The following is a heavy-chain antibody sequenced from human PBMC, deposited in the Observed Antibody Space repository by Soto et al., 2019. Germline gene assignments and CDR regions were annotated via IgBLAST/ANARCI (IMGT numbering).Heavy chain of an antibody. CDR3: IRDYGEAGSTAAFDI. V-gene: IGHV3-74*01. CDR2: INSDGSSA. J-gene: IGHJ3*02. D-gene: IGHD4-17*01. CDR1: GFTFSSYW. Sequence: EVQLMEAGGGLVQPGGSLRLSCAASGFTFSSYWMHWVRQVPGEGLVWVSRINSDGSSASYADSVKGRFTISRDNAKTTVYLQMSSLRGEDTAVYYCIRDYGEAGSTAAFDIWGQGTIVIVSS.